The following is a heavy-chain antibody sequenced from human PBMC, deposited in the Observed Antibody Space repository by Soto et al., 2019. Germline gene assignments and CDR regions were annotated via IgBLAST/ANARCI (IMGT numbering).Heavy chain of an antibody. Sequence: QVQLVQSGAEVKKPGASVKVACKASGITYTTYAIHWVRQAPGQGLEWMGWINTGNGNTRYSQRFQGRVTLTTDTSASTAYMDVSSLTSEDTAVCYCARAISGYVSWGQGTLITVSS. CDR1: GITYTTYA. CDR2: INTGNGNT. V-gene: IGHV1-3*04. D-gene: IGHD5-12*01. J-gene: IGHJ5*02. CDR3: ARAISGYVS.